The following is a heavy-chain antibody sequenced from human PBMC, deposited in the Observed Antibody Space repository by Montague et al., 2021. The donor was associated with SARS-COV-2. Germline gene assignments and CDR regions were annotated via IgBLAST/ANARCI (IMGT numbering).Heavy chain of an antibody. J-gene: IGHJ4*02. CDR1: GGSISSSSYY. V-gene: IGHV4-39*01. Sequence: SETLSLTCTVSGGSISSSSYYWAWIRQPPGKGLEWIGSIYYRGSTYYNPSLKSRAFISVDTSKNQLSLTLTSVTAADTAVYYCATQEDPSGWIPGPFDFRGQGTLLSVPS. D-gene: IGHD6-19*01. CDR3: ATQEDPSGWIPGPFDF. CDR2: IYYRGST.